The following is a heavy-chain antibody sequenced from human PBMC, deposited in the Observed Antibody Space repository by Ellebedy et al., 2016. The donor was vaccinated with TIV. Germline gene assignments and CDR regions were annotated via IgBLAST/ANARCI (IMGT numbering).Heavy chain of an antibody. CDR3: ARLYSGTLPPQY. J-gene: IGHJ4*02. D-gene: IGHD1-26*01. Sequence: SETLSLTCAVYGGSFSGYYWSWIRQPLGKGLEWIGEINHSGSTNYNPSLKSRVTISVDTSKNQFSLKLTSVTAADTAVYYCARLYSGTLPPQYWGQGTLVTVSS. V-gene: IGHV4-34*01. CDR2: INHSGST. CDR1: GGSFSGYY.